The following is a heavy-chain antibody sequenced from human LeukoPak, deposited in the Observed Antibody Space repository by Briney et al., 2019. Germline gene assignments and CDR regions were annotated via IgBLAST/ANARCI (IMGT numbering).Heavy chain of an antibody. CDR3: ARDMDIVVVPAAIGY. D-gene: IGHD2-2*03. CDR1: GYSISSGYY. V-gene: IGHV4-38-2*02. CDR2: IYHSGST. J-gene: IGHJ4*02. Sequence: PSETLSLTCTVSGYSISSGYYWGWIRQPPGKGLEWIGSIYHSGSTYYNPSLKSRVTISVDTSKSQFSLKLSSVTAADTAVYYCARDMDIVVVPAAIGYWGQGTLVTVSS.